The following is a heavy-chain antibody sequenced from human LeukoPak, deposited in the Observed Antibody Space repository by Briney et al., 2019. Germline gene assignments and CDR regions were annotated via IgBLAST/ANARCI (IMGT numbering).Heavy chain of an antibody. V-gene: IGHV4-59*01. J-gene: IGHJ5*02. D-gene: IGHD3-9*01. Sequence: SETLSLTCTVSGGSISSYYWSWIRQPPGKGLEWIGYIYYSGSTNYNPSLKSRATISVDTSKNQFSLKLSSVTAADTAVYYCARGGYYDILTGCYNWFDPWGQGTLVTVSS. CDR2: IYYSGST. CDR3: ARGGYYDILTGCYNWFDP. CDR1: GGSISSYY.